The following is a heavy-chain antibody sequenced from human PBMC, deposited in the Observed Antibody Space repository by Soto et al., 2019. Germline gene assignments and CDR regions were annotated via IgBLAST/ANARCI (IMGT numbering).Heavy chain of an antibody. Sequence: QVQLVQSGAEVKKPGASVKVFCKASGYTFTTHGISWVRQVPGQGLEWMGWVRGDNGHTNYAQSLQGRVTMTTDTYTNTAYMELRNLRSEDTAVYYCARDLGYCRSGTCYREWFDPWGQGTLVTVSS. D-gene: IGHD2-15*01. CDR1: GYTFTTHG. CDR2: VRGDNGHT. V-gene: IGHV1-18*01. J-gene: IGHJ5*02. CDR3: ARDLGYCRSGTCYREWFDP.